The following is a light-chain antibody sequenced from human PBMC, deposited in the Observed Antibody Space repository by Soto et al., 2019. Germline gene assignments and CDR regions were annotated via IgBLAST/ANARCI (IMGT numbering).Light chain of an antibody. CDR3: QQYGSSLLT. CDR1: QSVSSSY. V-gene: IGKV3-20*01. CDR2: NTS. J-gene: IGKJ4*01. Sequence: EIVLTQSPGTLSLSPGERATLSCRASQSVSSSYFAWYQQKPGQAPRLLIYNTSSRATGIPDRFSGSGSGTDFALTISRLELEDFAVYYCQQYGSSLLTFGGGTKVEIK.